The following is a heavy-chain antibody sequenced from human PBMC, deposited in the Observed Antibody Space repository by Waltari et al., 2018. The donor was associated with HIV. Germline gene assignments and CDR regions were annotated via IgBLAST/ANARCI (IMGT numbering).Heavy chain of an antibody. J-gene: IGHJ4*02. Sequence: EVQLVASGGGLVQPGGTTRRPSVAPRFIFSNYLIYWIREAPGKGLEWFLFSIASCDNTDYEDAVKGRFTISRDNPKNTMYLKMNSLRAEDTAVYYCAKALRSSTWYEDYWGQGTLVTVSS. D-gene: IGHD6-13*01. CDR1: RFIFSNYL. CDR2: SIASCDNT. CDR3: AKALRSSTWYEDY. V-gene: IGHV3-23*04.